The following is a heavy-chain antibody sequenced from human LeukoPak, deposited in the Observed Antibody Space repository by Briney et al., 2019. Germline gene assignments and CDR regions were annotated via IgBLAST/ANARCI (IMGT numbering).Heavy chain of an antibody. Sequence: RASVKVSCKASGYTFTPYDINWVRQATGQGLEWMGWMNPNSGNTGYAQKFQGRVTMTRNTSISTAYMELSSLRSEGTAVYYCARGPNKSDGGNSGSAWFDPWGQGTLVTVSS. V-gene: IGHV1-8*01. CDR1: GYTFTPYD. CDR2: MNPNSGNT. CDR3: ARGPNKSDGGNSGSAWFDP. D-gene: IGHD4-23*01. J-gene: IGHJ5*02.